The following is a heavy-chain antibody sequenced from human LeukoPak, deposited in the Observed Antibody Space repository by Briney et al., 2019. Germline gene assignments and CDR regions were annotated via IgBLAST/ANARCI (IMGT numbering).Heavy chain of an antibody. D-gene: IGHD3-9*01. J-gene: IGHJ3*02. CDR2: VSSNSAYL. CDR3: AREGLLTRLSSSDAFDI. V-gene: IGHV3-21*06. CDR1: GFTFRRYT. Sequence: GGSQRLACTASGFTFRRYTMNWVRQAPGKGLEWVSSVSSNSAYLYYADLVRGRFTVFGDNTQNTLYLQLGSLRAEDTALYYCAREGLLTRLSSSDAFDIWGQGTMVTVSS.